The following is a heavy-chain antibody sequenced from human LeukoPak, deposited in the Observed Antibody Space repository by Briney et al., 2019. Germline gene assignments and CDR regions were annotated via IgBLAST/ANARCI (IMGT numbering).Heavy chain of an antibody. CDR3: ARDGGGDIVVAFAFDI. CDR2: INQDGSEK. D-gene: IGHD2-15*01. V-gene: IGHV3-7*05. CDR1: GFTFSNYW. J-gene: IGHJ3*02. Sequence: GGSLRLSCAASGFTFSNYWMSWVRQAPGKGLEWVAHINQDGSEKYYVDSVKGRFTISRDNAKNSLYLQMNCLRAEDTAVYYCARDGGGDIVVAFAFDIWGQGTMVTVSS.